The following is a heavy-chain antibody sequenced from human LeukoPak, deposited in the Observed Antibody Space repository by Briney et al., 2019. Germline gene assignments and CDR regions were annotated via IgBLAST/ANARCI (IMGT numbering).Heavy chain of an antibody. J-gene: IGHJ5*02. CDR1: GFTFSSYG. Sequence: PGRSLRLSCAASGFTFSSYGMHWVRQAPGKGLEWVAVIWYDGSNKYYADSVKGRFTISRDNSKNTPYLQMNSLRAEDTAVYYCAKATPDNWFDPWGQGTLVTVSS. V-gene: IGHV3-33*06. CDR2: IWYDGSNK. CDR3: AKATPDNWFDP.